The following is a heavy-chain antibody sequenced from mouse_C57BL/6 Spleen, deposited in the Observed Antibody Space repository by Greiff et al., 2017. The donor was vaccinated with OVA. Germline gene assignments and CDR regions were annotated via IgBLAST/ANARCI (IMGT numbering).Heavy chain of an antibody. CDR2: IDPETGGT. CDR1: GYTFTDYE. V-gene: IGHV1-15*01. Sequence: LVESGAELVRPGASVTLSCKASGYTFTDYEMHWVKQTPVHGLEWIGAIDPETGGTAYNQKFKGKAILTADKSSSTAYMELRSLTSEDSAVYYCTYGSSNFDYWGQGTTLTVSS. D-gene: IGHD1-1*01. CDR3: TYGSSNFDY. J-gene: IGHJ2*01.